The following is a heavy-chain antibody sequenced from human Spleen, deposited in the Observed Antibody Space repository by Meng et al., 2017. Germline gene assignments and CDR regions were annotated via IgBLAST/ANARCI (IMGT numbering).Heavy chain of an antibody. V-gene: IGHV4-39*07. CDR1: GGSISSSSYY. J-gene: IGHJ4*02. Sequence: SETLSLTCTVSGGSISSSSYYWGWIRQPPGKGLEWIGKISYSGNTYYNPSLKSRVTISADTSKNQFSLKLNSVTAADTALYYCAREPYYYASGSYLDCWGQGTLVTVSS. CDR2: ISYSGNT. CDR3: AREPYYYASGSYLDC. D-gene: IGHD3-10*01.